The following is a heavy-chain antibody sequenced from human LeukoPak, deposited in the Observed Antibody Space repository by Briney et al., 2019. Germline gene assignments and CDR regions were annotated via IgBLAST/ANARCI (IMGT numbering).Heavy chain of an antibody. D-gene: IGHD6-19*01. V-gene: IGHV4-30-2*01. CDR3: ARGSAVAGISFDY. J-gene: IGHJ4*02. CDR2: IYHSGST. CDR1: GGSISSGGYY. Sequence: PSQTLSLTCTVSGGSISSGGYYWSWIRQPPGKGLEWIRYIYHSGSTYYNPSLKNRVTISVDRSKNQFSLKLSSVTAADTAVYCCARGSAVAGISFDYWGQGTLVTVSS.